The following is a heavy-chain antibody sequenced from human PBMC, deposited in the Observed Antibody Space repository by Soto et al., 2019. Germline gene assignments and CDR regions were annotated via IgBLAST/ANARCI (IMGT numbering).Heavy chain of an antibody. Sequence: PGESLKISCKGSGYSFTSYWIGWVRQMPGKGLEWMGIIYPGDSDTRYSPSFQGQVTISADKSISTAYLQWSSLKASDTAMYYCARTWEVGVVAATEAGAFDIWGQGTMVTVSS. CDR1: GYSFTSYW. J-gene: IGHJ3*02. D-gene: IGHD2-15*01. CDR2: IYPGDSDT. CDR3: ARTWEVGVVAATEAGAFDI. V-gene: IGHV5-51*01.